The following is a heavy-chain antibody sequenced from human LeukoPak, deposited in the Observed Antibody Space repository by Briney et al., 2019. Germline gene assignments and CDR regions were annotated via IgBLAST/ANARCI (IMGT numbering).Heavy chain of an antibody. J-gene: IGHJ4*02. Sequence: PSETLSLTCAVYGGSFSGYYWSWLRQPPGKGLEWIGEINHSGSTNYNPSLKSRVTISVDTSKNQFSLKLSSVTAADTAVYYCARRVRRRIVVAPAATAFDYWGQGTLVTVSS. CDR2: INHSGST. D-gene: IGHD2-2*01. V-gene: IGHV4-34*01. CDR3: ARRVRRRIVVAPAATAFDY. CDR1: GGSFSGYY.